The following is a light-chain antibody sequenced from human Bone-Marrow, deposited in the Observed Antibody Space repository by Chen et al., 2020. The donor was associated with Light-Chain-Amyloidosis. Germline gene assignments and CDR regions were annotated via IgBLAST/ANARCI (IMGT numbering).Light chain of an antibody. V-gene: IGKV4-1*01. CDR2: WAS. CDR3: QQYCRIPVT. CDR1: QSVLYSSNNKNY. Sequence: DIVMTQFPDSLAVSLGERATINCKSSQSVLYSSNNKNYLAWYQQKPGQPPKLLISWASTRESGVPDRVSGSGSGTDFTLPISSLQAEDVAVYCWQQYCRIPVTFGPGTKVD. J-gene: IGKJ3*01.